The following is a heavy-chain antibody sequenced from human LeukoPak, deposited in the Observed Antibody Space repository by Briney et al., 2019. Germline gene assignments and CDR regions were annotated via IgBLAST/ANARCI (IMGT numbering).Heavy chain of an antibody. J-gene: IGHJ3*01. V-gene: IGHV5-51*01. CDR1: GYNYFSYW. Sequence: GESPKISCKGSGYNYFSYWIGWVRQMPGKGLEWMGVFYRGDSDPRYSPSFEGQITISADKSISTAYLQWSSLKASDTAMYYCASGRDHDFWSGYYPRDAFDVWGQGTMVTVSS. D-gene: IGHD3-3*01. CDR3: ASGRDHDFWSGYYPRDAFDV. CDR2: FYRGDSDP.